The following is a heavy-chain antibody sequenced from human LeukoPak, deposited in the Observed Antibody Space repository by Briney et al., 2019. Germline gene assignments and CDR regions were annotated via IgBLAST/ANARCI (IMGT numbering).Heavy chain of an antibody. V-gene: IGHV4-31*03. CDR3: ARDRGNTVTTPLGWFDP. J-gene: IGHJ5*02. Sequence: PSQTLSLTCTVSGGSISSGGYYWSWIRQHPGKGLEWNGYIYYSGSTYYNPSLKSRVTISVDTSKNQFSLKLSSVTAADTAVYYCARDRGNTVTTPLGWFDPWGQGTLVTVSS. D-gene: IGHD4-17*01. CDR1: GGSISSGGYY. CDR2: IYYSGST.